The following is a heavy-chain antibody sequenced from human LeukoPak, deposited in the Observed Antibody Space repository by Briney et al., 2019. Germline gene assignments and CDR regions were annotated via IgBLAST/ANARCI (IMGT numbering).Heavy chain of an antibody. CDR1: GFTFSSYA. D-gene: IGHD3-9*01. CDR3: ARDVLRYFEGQYGMDV. Sequence: GGSLRLSCAASGFTFSSYAMHWVRQAPGKGLEWVAVISYDGSNKYYADSVKGRFTISRDNSKNTLYLQMNSLRAEDTAVYYCARDVLRYFEGQYGMDVWGQGTTVTVS. J-gene: IGHJ6*02. CDR2: ISYDGSNK. V-gene: IGHV3-30-3*01.